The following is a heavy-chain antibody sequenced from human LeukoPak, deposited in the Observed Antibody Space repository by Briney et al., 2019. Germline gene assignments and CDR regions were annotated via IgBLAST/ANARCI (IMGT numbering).Heavy chain of an antibody. CDR1: GLTFSSYA. CDR2: ISYNGGST. CDR3: VKEGYSGGWSFRYFDY. V-gene: IGHV3-64D*06. D-gene: IGHD6-19*01. Sequence: GGSLRLSCSASGLTFSSYAMHWVRQAPGKGLEYVSSISYNGGSTSYAESVKGRFTTSRDNSKNTLYLQMSSLRAEDTAVYYCVKEGYSGGWSFRYFDYWGQGTLVTVSS. J-gene: IGHJ4*02.